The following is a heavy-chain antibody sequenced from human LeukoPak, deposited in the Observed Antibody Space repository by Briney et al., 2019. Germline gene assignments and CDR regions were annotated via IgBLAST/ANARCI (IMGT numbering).Heavy chain of an antibody. CDR2: LHYSGRT. CDR1: GGSISGYY. CDR3: ARYYCSGGACSHFDY. J-gene: IGHJ4*02. V-gene: IGHV4-59*08. Sequence: SETLSLTCTVSGGSISGYYWSWIRQPPGKGLEWIGYLHYSGRTNYNPSLQSRVTISVDTSKNHFSLKLSSVTAADTAVYYCARYYCSGGACSHFDYWGQGTLVTVSS. D-gene: IGHD2-15*01.